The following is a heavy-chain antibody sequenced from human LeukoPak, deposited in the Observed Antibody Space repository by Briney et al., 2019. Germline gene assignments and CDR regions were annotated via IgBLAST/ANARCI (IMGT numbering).Heavy chain of an antibody. D-gene: IGHD3-10*01. CDR2: ISSSSSYI. Sequence: GGSLRLSCAASGFTFSSYSMNWVRQAPGKGLEWVSFISSSSSYIYYADSVKGRFTISRDNAKNSLYVQMNSLRAEDTAVYYCARGEYGSGNYHIDYWGQGTLVTVSS. CDR3: ARGEYGSGNYHIDY. J-gene: IGHJ4*02. V-gene: IGHV3-21*01. CDR1: GFTFSSYS.